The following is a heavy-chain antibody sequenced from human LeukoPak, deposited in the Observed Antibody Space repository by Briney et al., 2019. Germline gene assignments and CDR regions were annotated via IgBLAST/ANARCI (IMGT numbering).Heavy chain of an antibody. CDR3: ARGQKNYYGSGSFPHAVYYYYYYMDV. Sequence: PSETLSLTCTVSGGSISSYYWSWIRQPPGKGLEWIGYIYYSGSTNYNPSLKSRVTISVDTSKNQFPLKLSSVTAADTAVYYCARGQKNYYGSGSFPHAVYYYYYYMDVWGKGTTVTVSS. CDR2: IYYSGST. V-gene: IGHV4-59*01. D-gene: IGHD3-10*01. CDR1: GGSISSYY. J-gene: IGHJ6*03.